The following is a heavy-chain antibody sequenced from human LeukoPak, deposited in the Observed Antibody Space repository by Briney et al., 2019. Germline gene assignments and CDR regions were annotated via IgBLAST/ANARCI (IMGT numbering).Heavy chain of an antibody. CDR3: AREIAAAGWGFDP. V-gene: IGHV1-2*02. CDR1: GYTFTGYY. Sequence: GASVTVSCKASGYTFTGYYMHWVRQAPGQGLEWMGWINPNSGGTNYAQKFQGRVTMTRDTSISTAYMELSRLRSDDTAVYYCAREIAAAGWGFDPWGQGTLVTVSS. CDR2: INPNSGGT. J-gene: IGHJ5*02. D-gene: IGHD6-13*01.